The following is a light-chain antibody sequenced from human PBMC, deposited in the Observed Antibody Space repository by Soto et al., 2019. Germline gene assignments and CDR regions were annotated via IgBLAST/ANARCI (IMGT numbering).Light chain of an antibody. Sequence: QSALTQPTSASGSPGQSVTISCTGTSSDVGGYNYVSWYQQHPGKAPKLMIYEVSKRPSGVPDRFSGSKSGNTASLTVSGLQTEDEADYYCSSYAGSNNFVVFGGGTEVTVL. CDR2: EVS. J-gene: IGLJ2*01. CDR1: SSDVGGYNY. CDR3: SSYAGSNNFVV. V-gene: IGLV2-8*01.